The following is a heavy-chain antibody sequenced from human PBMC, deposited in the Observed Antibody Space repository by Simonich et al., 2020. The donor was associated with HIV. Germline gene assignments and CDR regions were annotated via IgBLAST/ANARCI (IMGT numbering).Heavy chain of an antibody. CDR3: ASGGSISSVWADDY. V-gene: IGHV3-30*07. CDR1: GFTFSSYA. J-gene: IGHJ4*02. CDR2: ITYDGSNK. Sequence: QVQLVESGGGVVQPGRSLRLSCAASGFTFSSYAMPWVRQAPGQGLEWVAVITYDGSNKYYAYSVKGRFTIPRDKSKNTLYLQMNSLRAEDTAVYYCASGGSISSVWADDYWGQGTLVTVSS. D-gene: IGHD3-16*01.